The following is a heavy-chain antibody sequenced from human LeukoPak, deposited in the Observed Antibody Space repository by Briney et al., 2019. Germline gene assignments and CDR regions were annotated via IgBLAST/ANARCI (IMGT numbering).Heavy chain of an antibody. CDR1: GYTFTAYY. J-gene: IGHJ4*02. Sequence: ASVKVSCKASGYTFTAYYLHWVRQAPGQGLEWMGWINPNTGGTNYAQKFQGRVTMTRDTPISTAYIELSRLKSDDTAVYYCASVYNSGWNFHYWGQGTLVTVSS. CDR2: INPNTGGT. D-gene: IGHD6-19*01. V-gene: IGHV1-2*02. CDR3: ASVYNSGWNFHY.